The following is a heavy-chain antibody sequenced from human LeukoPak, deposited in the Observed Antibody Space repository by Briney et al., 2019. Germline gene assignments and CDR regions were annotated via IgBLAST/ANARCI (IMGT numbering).Heavy chain of an antibody. J-gene: IGHJ5*02. D-gene: IGHD3-10*01. Sequence: SETLSLTCTVSGGSISSYYWSWIRQPPGKGLEWIGNIYYSGSTNYNPSLKSRVTISVDMSKNQFSLRLSSVTAADTAVYYCARHRGVGALTWGQGTLVTVSS. CDR1: GGSISSYY. CDR3: ARHRGVGALT. CDR2: IYYSGST. V-gene: IGHV4-59*08.